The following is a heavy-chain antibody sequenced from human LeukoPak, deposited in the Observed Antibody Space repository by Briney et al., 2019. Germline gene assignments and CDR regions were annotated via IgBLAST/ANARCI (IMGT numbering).Heavy chain of an antibody. J-gene: IGHJ4*02. Sequence: ASVKVSCKVSGYTLTELSMHWVRQAPGQRLEWMGWINAGNGNTKYSQKFQGRVTITRDTSASTAYMELSSLRSEDTAVYYCARELDGVQLWLRFFDYWGQGTLVTVSS. CDR3: ARELDGVQLWLRFFDY. D-gene: IGHD5-18*01. CDR2: INAGNGNT. V-gene: IGHV1-3*01. CDR1: GYTLTELS.